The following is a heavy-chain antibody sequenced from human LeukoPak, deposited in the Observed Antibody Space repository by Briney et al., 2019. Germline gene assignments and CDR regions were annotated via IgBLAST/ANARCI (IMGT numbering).Heavy chain of an antibody. V-gene: IGHV1-3*04. CDR1: GYTFTTYS. CDR2: INTANGNT. CDR3: AREHDTLTAYSLDY. D-gene: IGHD3-9*01. Sequence: ASLTVSCTTSGYTFTTYSIFWVRQAPGQRLEWVGCINTANGNTKYSQTFQGRVTITTDTSAATAYMDLSGLRSEDTAMYYCAREHDTLTAYSLDYWGQGTPVTVSS. J-gene: IGHJ4*02.